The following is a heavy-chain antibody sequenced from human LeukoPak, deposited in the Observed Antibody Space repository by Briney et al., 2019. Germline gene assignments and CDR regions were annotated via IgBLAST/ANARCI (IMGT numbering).Heavy chain of an antibody. D-gene: IGHD3-10*01. J-gene: IGHJ6*03. Sequence: PGGTLRLSCAASGFTFSSYGMNWVRQAPGKGLEWVSAISRSGGSTYYADSVRGRFTISRDNSKNTLYLQMDSLRAEDTAVYYCAKALLWPGERPGYYYYYMDVWGKGTTVTISS. CDR3: AKALLWPGERPGYYYYYMDV. V-gene: IGHV3-23*01. CDR1: GFTFSSYG. CDR2: ISRSGGST.